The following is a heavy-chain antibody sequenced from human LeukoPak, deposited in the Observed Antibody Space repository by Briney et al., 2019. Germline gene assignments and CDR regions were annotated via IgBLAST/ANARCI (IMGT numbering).Heavy chain of an antibody. CDR1: GFTFSTFA. Sequence: GGSLRLSCAASGFTFSTFAMIWVRHPPGKGLEWVSSIFPSGGEIHYADSVRGRFTISRDNSKSTLSLQMNSLRAEDTAIYYCATYRQVLLPFESWGQGTLVTVSS. J-gene: IGHJ4*02. CDR2: IFPSGGEI. D-gene: IGHD2-8*02. CDR3: ATYRQVLLPFES. V-gene: IGHV3-23*01.